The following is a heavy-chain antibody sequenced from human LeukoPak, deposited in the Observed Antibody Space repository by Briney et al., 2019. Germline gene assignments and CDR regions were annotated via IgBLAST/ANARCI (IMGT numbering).Heavy chain of an antibody. CDR3: ARDRDYYGSGSYKGSFDY. D-gene: IGHD3-10*01. CDR2: IIPIFGTA. Sequence: SVKVSCKASGGTFSSYAISWVRQAPGQGLEWMGGIIPIFGTANYAQKFQGRVTITADESTSTAYMELSSLRSEGTAVYYCARDRDYYGSGSYKGSFDYWGQGTLVTVSS. V-gene: IGHV1-69*13. CDR1: GGTFSSYA. J-gene: IGHJ4*02.